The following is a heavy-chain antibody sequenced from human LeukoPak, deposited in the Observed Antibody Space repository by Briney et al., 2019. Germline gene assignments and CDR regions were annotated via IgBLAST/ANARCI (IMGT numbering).Heavy chain of an antibody. Sequence: GGSLRLSCAASGFTFSSYWMHWVRQAPGKGLVWVSRINSDGSSTSYADSVKGRFTISRDNAKNTLYLQMNSLRAEDTAVYYCARGAISYYYDSSGHPFDYWGQGTLVTVSS. D-gene: IGHD3-22*01. CDR1: GFTFSSYW. J-gene: IGHJ4*02. CDR3: ARGAISYYYDSSGHPFDY. V-gene: IGHV3-74*01. CDR2: INSDGSST.